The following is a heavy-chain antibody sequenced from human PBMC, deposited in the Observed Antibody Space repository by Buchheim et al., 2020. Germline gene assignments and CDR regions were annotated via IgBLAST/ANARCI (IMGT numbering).Heavy chain of an antibody. CDR1: GFMFSTYW. CDR2: IKQDGSEK. V-gene: IGHV3-7*04. CDR3: VRASSTVRAYYYGMDV. J-gene: IGHJ6*02. D-gene: IGHD4-11*01. Sequence: EVQLVESGGVLVQPGGSLRLYCAASGFMFSTYWMSWVRQAPGKGLEWVANIKQDGSEKNYVDSVEGRFTISRDNAKNSLDLQMNSLRVEDTGVYFCVRASSTVRAYYYGMDVWGQGTT.